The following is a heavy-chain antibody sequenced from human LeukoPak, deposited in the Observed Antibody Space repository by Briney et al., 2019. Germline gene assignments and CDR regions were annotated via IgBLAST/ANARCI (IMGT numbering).Heavy chain of an antibody. CDR1: GYTFTSYD. CDR3: ARGGYDFWSGYYRAFDI. D-gene: IGHD3-3*01. CDR2: MNPNSGNT. Sequence: ASVKVSCKASGYTFTSYDINWVRQAPGQGLEWMGWMNPNSGNTGYAQKFQGRVTITRNTSISTAYMELSSLRSEDTAVYYCARGGYDFWSGYYRAFDIWGQGTMVTVSS. V-gene: IGHV1-8*03. J-gene: IGHJ3*02.